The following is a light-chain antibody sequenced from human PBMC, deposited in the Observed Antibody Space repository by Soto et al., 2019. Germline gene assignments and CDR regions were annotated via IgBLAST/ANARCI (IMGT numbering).Light chain of an antibody. CDR1: QSVSSSY. V-gene: IGKV3-20*01. CDR3: QQYCSSPT. CDR2: GAS. J-gene: IGKJ5*01. Sequence: EIVLTQSPGTLSLSPGERATLSCRASQSVSSSYLDWYQQKPGQAPRLLIYGASSRATGIPDRFSGSGSGTYFTLTISRLEPEDFAVYYCQQYCSSPTFGQGTRLQMK.